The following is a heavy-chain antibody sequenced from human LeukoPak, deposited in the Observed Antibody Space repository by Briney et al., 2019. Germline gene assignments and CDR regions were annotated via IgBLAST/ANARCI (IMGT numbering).Heavy chain of an antibody. CDR3: ARDFGEYAFDI. CDR1: GDSISSYY. D-gene: IGHD3-16*01. J-gene: IGHJ3*02. V-gene: IGHV4-59*01. Sequence: SETLSLTCTVSGDSISSYYWSWLRQPPGKGLEWIGYIYYSGSTNYNPSLKSRVTISVDTSKNQFSLKLSSVTAADTAVYYCARDFGEYAFDIWGQGTMVTVSS. CDR2: IYYSGST.